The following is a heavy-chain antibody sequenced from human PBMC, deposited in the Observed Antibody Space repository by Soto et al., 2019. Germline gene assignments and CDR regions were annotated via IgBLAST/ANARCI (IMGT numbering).Heavy chain of an antibody. CDR1: GFTLSYYW. D-gene: IGHD2-21*02. J-gene: IGHJ4*02. V-gene: IGHV3-7*01. Sequence: EVQLVESGGGLVQPGGSLRLSCAASGFTLSYYWMSWVRQAPGKGLEWVVNIKEDGSEKYYVDPVKGRFTISRDNAKKSLYLQMNNLKVEDTAVYYCARDCSGGDCYYWGQGTVVTVSS. CDR2: IKEDGSEK. CDR3: ARDCSGGDCYY.